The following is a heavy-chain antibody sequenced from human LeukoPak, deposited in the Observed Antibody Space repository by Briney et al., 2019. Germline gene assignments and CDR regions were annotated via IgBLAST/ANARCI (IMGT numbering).Heavy chain of an antibody. CDR2: IIPIFGTA. CDR3: ARRDYGDYRWFDP. D-gene: IGHD4-17*01. CDR1: GGTFSSYA. Sequence: ASVKVSCKASGGTFSSYAISWVRQAPGQGLEWMGGIIPIFGTANYAQKFQGRVTITADKSTSTAYMELSSLRSEDTAVYYCARRDYGDYRWFDPWGQGTLVTVSS. V-gene: IGHV1-69*06. J-gene: IGHJ5*02.